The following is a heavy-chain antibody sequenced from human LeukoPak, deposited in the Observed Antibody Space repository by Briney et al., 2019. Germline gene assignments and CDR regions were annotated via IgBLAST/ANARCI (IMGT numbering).Heavy chain of an antibody. Sequence: SETLSLTCAVYGGSFNGYYWSWIRQPPGKGLEWIGEINHSGKTNYNPSLKSRVTISVDTSKNQFSLKINSVSAADSGLYYCARSDADGWDYWGQGALVTVSP. CDR2: INHSGKT. CDR1: GGSFNGYY. J-gene: IGHJ4*02. D-gene: IGHD4-17*01. CDR3: ARSDADGWDY. V-gene: IGHV4-34*01.